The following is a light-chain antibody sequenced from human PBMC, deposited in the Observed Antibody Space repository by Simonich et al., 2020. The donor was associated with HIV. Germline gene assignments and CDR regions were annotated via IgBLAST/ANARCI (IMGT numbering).Light chain of an antibody. J-gene: IGLJ3*02. CDR1: SSDVGSYNL. V-gene: IGLV2-23*01. Sequence: QSALTQPASVSGPPGQSITISCTGTSSDVGSYNLVSWYQQHAGKAPKVMIYEGSKRPSGVSNRFSGSKSGNTASLTISGLQAEDEAGYYCCSYARSTTWLFGGGTKLTVL. CDR3: CSYARSTTWL. CDR2: EGS.